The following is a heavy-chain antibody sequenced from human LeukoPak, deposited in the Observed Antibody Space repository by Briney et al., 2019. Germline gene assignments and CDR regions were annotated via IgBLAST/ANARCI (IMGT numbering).Heavy chain of an antibody. V-gene: IGHV3-30-3*01. CDR2: ISYDGSNK. Sequence: GGSLRLSCAASGFIFSSYAMHWVRQAPGKGLEWVAVISYDGSNKYYADSVKGRFTISRDNSKNTLYLQMNSLRAEDTAVYYCARSVSVVAAPGDWGQGTLVTVSS. CDR1: GFIFSSYA. J-gene: IGHJ4*02. D-gene: IGHD2-15*01. CDR3: ARSVSVVAAPGD.